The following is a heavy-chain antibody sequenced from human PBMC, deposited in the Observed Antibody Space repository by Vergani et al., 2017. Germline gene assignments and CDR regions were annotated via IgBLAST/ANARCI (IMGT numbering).Heavy chain of an antibody. Sequence: QVQLQESGPGLVKPSETLSLTCTVSGGSISSYYWSWIRQPPGKGLEWIGYIYYSGSTNYNPSLKSRVTISVDTSKNPFSLKLSSVTAADTAVYYCARGDIVVVPATDAYYYYGMDVWGQGTTVTVSS. CDR1: GGSISSYY. J-gene: IGHJ6*02. V-gene: IGHV4-59*01. CDR2: IYYSGST. CDR3: ARGDIVVVPATDAYYYYGMDV. D-gene: IGHD2-2*01.